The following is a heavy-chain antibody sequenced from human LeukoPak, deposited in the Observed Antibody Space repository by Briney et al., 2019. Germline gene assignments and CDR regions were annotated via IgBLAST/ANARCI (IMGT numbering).Heavy chain of an antibody. CDR3: ARGTTMITFGGVIVMVAPFDAFDI. CDR2: IYHSGST. D-gene: IGHD3-16*02. Sequence: PSETLSLTCTVSGGSISSGGYYWSWIRQPPGKGLEWIGYIYHSGSTYYNPSLKSRVTISVDRSKNQFSLKLSSVTAADTAVYYCARGTTMITFGGVIVMVAPFDAFDIWGQGTMVTVSS. J-gene: IGHJ3*02. V-gene: IGHV4-30-2*01. CDR1: GGSISSGGYY.